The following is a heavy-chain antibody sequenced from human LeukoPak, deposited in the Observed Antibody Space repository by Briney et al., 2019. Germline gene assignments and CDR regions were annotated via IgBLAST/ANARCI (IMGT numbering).Heavy chain of an antibody. D-gene: IGHD4-17*01. V-gene: IGHV1-18*01. CDR2: ISAYNGNT. J-gene: IGHJ4*02. Sequence: ASVKVSCKASGYTFTNYGISWVRQAPGQGLEWMGWISAYNGNTNYAQKLQGRVTMTTDTSTSTAYMELRSLRSDDTAVYYCARTLYGDDYSYFDYWGQGTLVTVSS. CDR3: ARTLYGDDYSYFDY. CDR1: GYTFTNYG.